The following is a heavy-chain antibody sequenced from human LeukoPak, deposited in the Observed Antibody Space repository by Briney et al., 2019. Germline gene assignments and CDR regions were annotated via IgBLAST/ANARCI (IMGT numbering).Heavy chain of an antibody. V-gene: IGHV1-69*05. D-gene: IGHD6-13*01. J-gene: IGHJ6*03. Sequence: ASVKVSCKASGGTFSSYANSWVRQAPGQGLEWMGGIIPIFGTANYAQKFQGRVTITTDESTGTAYMELSSLRSEDTAVYYCARGSGYSSSWDYYYYMDVWGKGTTVTVSS. CDR1: GGTFSSYA. CDR2: IIPIFGTA. CDR3: ARGSGYSSSWDYYYYMDV.